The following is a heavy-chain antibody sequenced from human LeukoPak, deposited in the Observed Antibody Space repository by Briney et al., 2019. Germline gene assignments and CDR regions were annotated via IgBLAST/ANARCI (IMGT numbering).Heavy chain of an antibody. J-gene: IGHJ5*02. D-gene: IGHD6-13*01. Sequence: ASVKVSCKASGYTFTSYAMHWVRQAPGQRLEWMGWINAGNGNTKYSQKFQGRVTITRDTSASTAYMELSSLRSEDTAVYYCARDRKSIAAAGPRSTSTGFDPWGQGTLVTVSS. CDR1: GYTFTSYA. CDR3: ARDRKSIAAAGPRSTSTGFDP. CDR2: INAGNGNT. V-gene: IGHV1-3*01.